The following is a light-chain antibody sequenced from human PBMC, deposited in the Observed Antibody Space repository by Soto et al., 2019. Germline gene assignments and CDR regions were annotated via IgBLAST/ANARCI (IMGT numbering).Light chain of an antibody. CDR1: QSVSSN. CDR2: GAS. CDR3: QQYNNWPQT. Sequence: EIVVTQSPATLSMSPGERATLSCRASQSVSSNLAWYQQKPGQAPRLVIYGASTRATGIPARFSGSGSGTEFTLTISSLQSEDFAVYYCQQYNNWPQTFGQGTKVEIK. J-gene: IGKJ1*01. V-gene: IGKV3-15*01.